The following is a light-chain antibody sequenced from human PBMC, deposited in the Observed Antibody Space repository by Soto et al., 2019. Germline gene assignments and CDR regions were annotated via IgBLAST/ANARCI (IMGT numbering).Light chain of an antibody. J-gene: IGKJ5*01. CDR3: QHYHTLPPELT. CDR2: DAS. CDR1: QNIENY. V-gene: IGKV1-33*01. Sequence: DIQMTQSPSSLSASVGDSVTITCRASQNIENYLNWYQQKPGKAPKLLIYDASDLETGVPSRFSGSVSGSDFTFTISNVQPEDAATYFCQHYHTLPPELTFGQGTRLEIK.